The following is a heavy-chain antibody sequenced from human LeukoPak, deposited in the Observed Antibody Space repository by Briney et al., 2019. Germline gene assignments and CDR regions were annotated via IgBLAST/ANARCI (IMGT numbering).Heavy chain of an antibody. CDR3: ARDFGDSYGYSYFDY. J-gene: IGHJ4*02. V-gene: IGHV3-21*01. CDR2: ISGRSTYM. D-gene: IGHD5-18*01. Sequence: GGSLRLSCVASGFTFSSHSIIWIRQAPGMGLEWASSISGRSTYMYYADSVKGRFTISRDNAKNSLYLQMNSLRAEDTAVYYCARDFGDSYGYSYFDYWGQGTLVTVSS. CDR1: GFTFSSHS.